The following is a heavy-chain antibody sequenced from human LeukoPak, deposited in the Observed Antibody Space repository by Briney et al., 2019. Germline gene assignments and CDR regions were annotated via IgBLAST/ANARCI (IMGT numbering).Heavy chain of an antibody. Sequence: SETLSLTCTVSGGSISSGSYYWSWIRQPAGKGLEWIGRIYTSGSTNYNPSLKSRVTISVDTSKNQFSLKLSSVTAADTAVYYCARENMVRGVSGDYWGQGTLVTVSS. D-gene: IGHD3-10*01. CDR1: GGSISSGSYY. J-gene: IGHJ4*02. CDR3: ARENMVRGVSGDY. V-gene: IGHV4-61*02. CDR2: IYTSGST.